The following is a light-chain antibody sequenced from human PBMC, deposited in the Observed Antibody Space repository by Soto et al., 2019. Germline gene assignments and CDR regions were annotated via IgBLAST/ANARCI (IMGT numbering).Light chain of an antibody. CDR2: GAS. Sequence: EIVMTQSPATLSVSPGERATLSCRASQSVSTNLAWYQQKPGQAPRLLIYGASTRTTGFPDRFSGSGSGTEFTLTISSLQSEDFAVYYCQQYNNWPRGTFGQGTKVEIK. V-gene: IGKV3-15*01. CDR3: QQYNNWPRGT. J-gene: IGKJ1*01. CDR1: QSVSTN.